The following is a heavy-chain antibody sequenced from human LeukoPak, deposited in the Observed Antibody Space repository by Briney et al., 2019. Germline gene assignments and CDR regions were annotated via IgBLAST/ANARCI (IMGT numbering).Heavy chain of an antibody. CDR1: GGTFSSYA. V-gene: IGHV1-69*13. CDR2: IIPIFGTA. Sequence: SVKVSCKASGGTFSSYAISWVRQAPGQGLEWMGGIIPIFGTANYAQEFQGRVTITADESTSTAYMELSSLRSEDTAVYYCAREGGEVGYCSGGSCRTFDYWGQGTLVTVSS. D-gene: IGHD2-15*01. CDR3: AREGGEVGYCSGGSCRTFDY. J-gene: IGHJ4*02.